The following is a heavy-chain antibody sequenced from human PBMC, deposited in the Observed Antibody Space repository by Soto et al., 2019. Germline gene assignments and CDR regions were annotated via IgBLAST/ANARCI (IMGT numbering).Heavy chain of an antibody. CDR1: GGYISSSGNY. CDR2: IYYSGST. J-gene: IGHJ4*02. D-gene: IGHD3-16*01. CDR3: ARFATLGY. Sequence: SETLSLTCTVSGGYISSSGNYWGWIRQPPGKGLEWIGSIYYSGSTYYNPSLKSRVTISVDTSENQFSLKLYSVTAADTAVYYCARFATLGYWGQGILVTVSS. V-gene: IGHV4-39*01.